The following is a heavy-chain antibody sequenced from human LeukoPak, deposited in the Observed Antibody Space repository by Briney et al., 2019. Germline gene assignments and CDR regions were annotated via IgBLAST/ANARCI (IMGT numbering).Heavy chain of an antibody. CDR3: ARVGVNLDY. CDR2: IYPRDGST. V-gene: IGHV1-46*01. CDR1: GYTFTSNY. Sequence: ASVKVSCKASGYTFTSNYIHWVRQAPGQGLEWMGMIYPRDGSTSYAQKLQGRVTMTTDTSTSTAYMELRSLRSDDTAVYYCARVGVNLDYWGQGTLVTVSS. D-gene: IGHD3-10*01. J-gene: IGHJ4*02.